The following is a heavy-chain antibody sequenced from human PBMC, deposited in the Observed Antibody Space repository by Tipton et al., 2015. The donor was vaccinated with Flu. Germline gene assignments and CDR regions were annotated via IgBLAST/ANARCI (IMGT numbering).Heavy chain of an antibody. J-gene: IGHJ3*02. V-gene: IGHV4-34*01. D-gene: IGHD2-15*01. Sequence: LRLSCAVYGGSFSGYYWSWIRQPPGKGLEWIGEINHSGSTNYNPSLKSRVTVSVDTPKNQFSLKLTSVTAADTAVYYCAKHCSGGSCSHAFDIWGQGTMVTVSS. CDR2: INHSGST. CDR1: GGSFSGYY. CDR3: AKHCSGGSCSHAFDI.